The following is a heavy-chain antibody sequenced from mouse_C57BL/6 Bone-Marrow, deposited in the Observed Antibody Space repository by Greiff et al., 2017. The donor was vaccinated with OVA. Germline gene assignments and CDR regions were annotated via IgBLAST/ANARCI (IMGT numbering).Heavy chain of an antibody. CDR1: GYTFTSYW. CDR3: AVSNYDFDY. J-gene: IGHJ2*01. Sequence: VQLQQSGADLAKPGASVKLSCKASGYTFTSYWMHWVKQRPGQGLEWIGYINPSSGYTKYNQKFKDKATLTADKSSSTDYMQLSSLTYEDSAVYYSAVSNYDFDYWGQGTTLTVSS. CDR2: INPSSGYT. V-gene: IGHV1-7*01. D-gene: IGHD2-5*01.